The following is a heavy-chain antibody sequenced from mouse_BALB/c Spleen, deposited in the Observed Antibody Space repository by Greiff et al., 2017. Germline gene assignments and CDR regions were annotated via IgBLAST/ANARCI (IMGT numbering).Heavy chain of an antibody. J-gene: IGHJ4*01. CDR2: ISSGGIYT. Sequence: EVKLVESGGGLVKPGGSLKLSCAASGFTFSSYAMSWVRQSPEKRLEWVAEISSGGIYTYYPDTVTGRFTISRDNAKNTLYLEMSSLRSEDTAMYYCAVLLSYAMDYWGQGTSVTVSS. CDR1: GFTFSSYA. D-gene: IGHD1-1*01. CDR3: AVLLSYAMDY. V-gene: IGHV5-9-4*01.